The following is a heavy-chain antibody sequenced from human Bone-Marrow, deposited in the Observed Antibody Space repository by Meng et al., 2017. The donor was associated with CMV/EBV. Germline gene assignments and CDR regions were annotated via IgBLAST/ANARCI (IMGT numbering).Heavy chain of an antibody. V-gene: IGHV3-48*03. CDR2: ISSSGSTI. D-gene: IGHD2-2*02. CDR3: ARERVLGYCSSTSCYSRYYGMDV. J-gene: IGHJ6*02. Sequence: GESLKISCAASGFTFNSYEMNWVRQAPGKGLEWVSYISSSGSTIYYADSVKGRFTISRDNSKNTLYLQMNSLRAEDTAVYYCARERVLGYCSSTSCYSRYYGMDVWGQGTTVTVSS. CDR1: GFTFNSYE.